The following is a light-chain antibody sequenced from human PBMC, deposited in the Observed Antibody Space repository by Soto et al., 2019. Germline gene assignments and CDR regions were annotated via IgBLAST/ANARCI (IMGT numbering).Light chain of an antibody. CDR2: AAS. CDR1: QSISCN. CDR3: QQSYSTPPT. V-gene: IGKV1-39*01. Sequence: DIQMTQSPSSLSASVGDRVTITCRASQSISCNLNWYQQKPGKAPKLLIYAASSLQSGVPSRFSGSGSGTDFTLTISSLQPEDFATYYCQQSYSTPPTFGQGTKLEIK. J-gene: IGKJ2*01.